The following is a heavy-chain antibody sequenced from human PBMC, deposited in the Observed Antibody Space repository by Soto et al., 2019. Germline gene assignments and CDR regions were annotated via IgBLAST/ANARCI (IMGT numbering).Heavy chain of an antibody. J-gene: IGHJ4*02. Sequence: ASVKGSCKASGYTFTSYAMHWVRQAPGQRLEWMGWINAGNGNTKYSQKFQGRVTITRDTSASTAYMELSSLRSEDTAVYYCATPSQAVAGSAAFDYWGQGTLVTVSS. CDR2: INAGNGNT. V-gene: IGHV1-3*01. CDR3: ATPSQAVAGSAAFDY. D-gene: IGHD6-19*01. CDR1: GYTFTSYA.